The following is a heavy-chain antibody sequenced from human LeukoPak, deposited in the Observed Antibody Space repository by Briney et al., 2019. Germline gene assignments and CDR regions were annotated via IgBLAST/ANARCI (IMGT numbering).Heavy chain of an antibody. CDR1: GGSISSGGYY. J-gene: IGHJ5*02. Sequence: SQTLSLTCTVSGGSISSGGYYWSWIRQHPGKGLEWIGYIYYSGSTYYNPSLKSRVTISVDTSKNQFSLKLSSVTAADTAVYYCARLIRTGDNWFDPWGQGTPVTVSS. CDR2: IYYSGST. V-gene: IGHV4-31*03. D-gene: IGHD3/OR15-3a*01. CDR3: ARLIRTGDNWFDP.